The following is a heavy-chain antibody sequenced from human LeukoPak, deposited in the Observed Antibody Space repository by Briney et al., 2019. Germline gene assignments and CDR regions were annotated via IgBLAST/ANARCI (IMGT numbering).Heavy chain of an antibody. CDR1: GGTFSSYA. Sequence: GASVKVSCKASGGTFSSYAISWVRQAPGQGLGWMGRIIPILGIANYAQKFQGRVTITADKSTSTAYMELSSLRSEDTAVYYCARDLGYCSGGSCYTGGTFDYWGQGTLVTVSS. D-gene: IGHD2-15*01. J-gene: IGHJ4*02. V-gene: IGHV1-69*04. CDR3: ARDLGYCSGGSCYTGGTFDY. CDR2: IIPILGIA.